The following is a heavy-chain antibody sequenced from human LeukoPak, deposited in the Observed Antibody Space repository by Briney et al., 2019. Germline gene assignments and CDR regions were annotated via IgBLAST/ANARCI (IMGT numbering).Heavy chain of an antibody. Sequence: ASVKVSCKASGGTFSSYAISWVRQAPGQGLEWMGWMNPNSGNTGYAQKFQGRVTMTRNTSISTAYMELSSLRSEDTAVYYCARGQSSSWYARGYYYGMDVWGQGTTVTVSS. CDR3: ARGQSSSWYARGYYYGMDV. D-gene: IGHD6-13*01. V-gene: IGHV1-8*02. J-gene: IGHJ6*02. CDR2: MNPNSGNT. CDR1: GGTFSSYA.